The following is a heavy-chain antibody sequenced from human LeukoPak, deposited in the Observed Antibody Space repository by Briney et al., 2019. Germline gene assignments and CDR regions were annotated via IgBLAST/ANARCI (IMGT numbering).Heavy chain of an antibody. J-gene: IGHJ4*02. D-gene: IGHD5-24*01. CDR1: GGSINSGGYY. CDR2: IYRSGST. Sequence: SETLSLTCTVSGGSINSGGYYWSWIRQRPGKGLEWIGNIYRSGSTYYNPSPKSRLRISVDTSENQFSLELNSVTAADTAVYYCARDVEMTTIGHYFDYWGQGSLVTVSS. V-gene: IGHV4-31*03. CDR3: ARDVEMTTIGHYFDY.